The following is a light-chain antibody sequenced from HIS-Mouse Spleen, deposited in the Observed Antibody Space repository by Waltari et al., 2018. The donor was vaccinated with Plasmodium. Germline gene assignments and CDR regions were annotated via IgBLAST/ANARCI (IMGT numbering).Light chain of an antibody. CDR1: ALPTKY. Sequence: SYELTQPPSVSVSPGQTARITCSGDALPTKYAYWYQQKSGQAPVLVIYEDSKRPSGSPERFSGASSWTMATLTISGAQVEDEADYYCYSTDSSGNHRVFGGGTKLTVL. J-gene: IGLJ3*02. CDR2: EDS. CDR3: YSTDSSGNHRV. V-gene: IGLV3-10*01.